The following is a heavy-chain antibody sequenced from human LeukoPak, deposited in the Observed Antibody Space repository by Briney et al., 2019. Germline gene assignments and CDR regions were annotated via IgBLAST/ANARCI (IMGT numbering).Heavy chain of an antibody. D-gene: IGHD4-11*01. CDR1: GFTFSNAW. J-gene: IGHJ4*02. V-gene: IGHV3-15*01. CDR3: TTAGVQYRDY. CDR2: IKSKTDGGTT. Sequence: PGGSLRLSCAASGFTFSNAWMSWVRQAPGKGLEWGGRIKSKTDGGTTDYAAPVKGRFTISRDDSKNTLYLQMNSLKTEDTAVYYCTTAGVQYRDYWGQGTLVTVSS.